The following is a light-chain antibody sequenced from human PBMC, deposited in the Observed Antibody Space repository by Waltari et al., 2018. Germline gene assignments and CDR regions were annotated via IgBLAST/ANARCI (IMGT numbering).Light chain of an antibody. Sequence: QSALTQPRSVSGSPGQSVTISCTGTSSDVGGYHYVSWYQQHPGKAPKLMIYDVSKRPSGVPDRFSGSKSGNTASLTISGLQAENEADYYCCSYAGNYSVIFGGGTKLTVL. CDR3: CSYAGNYSVI. J-gene: IGLJ2*01. CDR1: SSDVGGYHY. V-gene: IGLV2-11*01. CDR2: DVS.